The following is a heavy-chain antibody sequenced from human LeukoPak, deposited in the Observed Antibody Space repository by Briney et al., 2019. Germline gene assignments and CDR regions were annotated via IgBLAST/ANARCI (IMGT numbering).Heavy chain of an antibody. J-gene: IGHJ4*02. V-gene: IGHV3-7*04. CDR2: IKPDGSGK. CDR1: GFIFSGSA. CDR3: ARGSGDY. Sequence: GGSLRLSCAASGFIFSGSAIHWVRQPSGKGLEWVANIKPDGSGKYYVDSVKGRFTISRDNAKNSLYLQMTSLRAEDTAVYYCARGSGDYSGQGTLVTVSS.